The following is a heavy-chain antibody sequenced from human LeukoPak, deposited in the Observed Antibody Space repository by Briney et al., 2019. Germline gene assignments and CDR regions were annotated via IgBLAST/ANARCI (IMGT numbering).Heavy chain of an antibody. V-gene: IGHV4-59*01. J-gene: IGHJ6*03. CDR2: IYYSGST. D-gene: IGHD3-3*01. Sequence: SETLSLTCTVSGGSISSYYWSWIRQPPGKGLEWIGYIYYSGSTNYNPSLKSRVTISVDTSKNQFSLKLSSVTAADTAVYYCARGAPTYYDFWSGYYTSYYYMDVWGKGTTVTVSS. CDR3: ARGAPTYYDFWSGYYTSYYYMDV. CDR1: GGSISSYY.